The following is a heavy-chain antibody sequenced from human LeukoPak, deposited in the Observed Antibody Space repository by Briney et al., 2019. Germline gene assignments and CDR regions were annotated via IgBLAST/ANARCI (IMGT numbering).Heavy chain of an antibody. CDR1: GGTFSSYA. CDR3: ASAVTTSANFDY. CDR2: IIPIFGTA. Sequence: ASVKVSCKASGGTFSSYAISWVRQAPGQELEWMGGIIPIFGTANYAQKFQGRVTITADESTSTAYMELSSLRSEDTAVYYCASAVTTSANFDYWGQGTLVTVSS. D-gene: IGHD4-17*01. J-gene: IGHJ4*02. V-gene: IGHV1-69*01.